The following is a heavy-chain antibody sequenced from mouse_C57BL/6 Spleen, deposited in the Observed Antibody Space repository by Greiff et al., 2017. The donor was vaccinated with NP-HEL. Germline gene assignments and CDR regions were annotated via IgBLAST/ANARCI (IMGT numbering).Heavy chain of an antibody. Sequence: VQLQQSGPELVKPGASVKISCKASGYTFTDYYMNWVKQSHGKSLEWIGDINPNNGGTSYNQKFKGKATLTVDKSSSTAYMELRSLTSEDSAVYYCARSYDGHYIDYWGQGTTLTVSS. J-gene: IGHJ2*01. D-gene: IGHD2-3*01. CDR3: ARSYDGHYIDY. CDR2: INPNNGGT. V-gene: IGHV1-26*01. CDR1: GYTFTDYY.